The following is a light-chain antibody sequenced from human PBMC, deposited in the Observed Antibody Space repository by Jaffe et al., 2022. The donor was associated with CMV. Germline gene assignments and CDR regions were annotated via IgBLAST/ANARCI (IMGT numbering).Light chain of an antibody. CDR2: DAR. Sequence: QSALTQPASVSGSPGQSVTISCTGMRSDVGVYNYVSWYQQHPGKAPTLIIYDARDRPSGVSNRFSGSQSGNTASLTISGLQAEDEADYYCSSYTNSVWVFGGGTKLTVL. CDR1: RSDVGVYNY. CDR3: SSYTNSVWV. J-gene: IGLJ3*02. V-gene: IGLV2-14*03.